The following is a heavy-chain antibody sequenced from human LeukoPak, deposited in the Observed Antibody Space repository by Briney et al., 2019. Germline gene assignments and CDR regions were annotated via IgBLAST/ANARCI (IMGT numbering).Heavy chain of an antibody. CDR2: IKEDESEE. D-gene: IGHD3-3*01. V-gene: IGHV3-7*01. J-gene: IGHJ4*02. CDR1: AFTFSYYW. Sequence: GGSLRPSCATSAFTFSYYWMSWVRQAPGKGLEWVAIIKEDESEEYYVDSVKGRFTISRNNAKNSLYLQMNGLRAEDTAVYYCAILRGTYSLDHWGQGTLVTVSS. CDR3: AILRGTYSLDH.